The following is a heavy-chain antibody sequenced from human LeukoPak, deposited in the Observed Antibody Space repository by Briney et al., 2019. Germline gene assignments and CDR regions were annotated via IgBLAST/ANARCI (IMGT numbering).Heavy chain of an antibody. CDR3: ARAYYDSSGYLFDY. D-gene: IGHD3-22*01. J-gene: IGHJ4*02. V-gene: IGHV3-53*01. CDR1: GFTVSSNY. Sequence: GGSLRLSCAASGFTVSSNYMSWVRQAPGEGLEWVSVIYSGGSTYYAVSVKGRFTISRDNSKNTLYLQMNSLRAEDTAVYYCARAYYDSSGYLFDYWGQGTLVTVSS. CDR2: IYSGGST.